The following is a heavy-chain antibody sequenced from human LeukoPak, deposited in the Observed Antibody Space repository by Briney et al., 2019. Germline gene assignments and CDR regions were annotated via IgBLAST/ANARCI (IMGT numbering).Heavy chain of an antibody. CDR2: IIPLFVTA. D-gene: IGHD4-17*01. J-gene: IGHJ5*02. Sequence: VKVSCKASGGSFSSYAISWVRQAPGHGLEWMGGIIPLFVTAIYAQKFQGRVTITADESTSTVYMELSSLRSDDTAFYYCAREGADDHGRLLWFDPWGQGTLVTVSS. V-gene: IGHV1-69*13. CDR3: AREGADDHGRLLWFDP. CDR1: GGSFSSYA.